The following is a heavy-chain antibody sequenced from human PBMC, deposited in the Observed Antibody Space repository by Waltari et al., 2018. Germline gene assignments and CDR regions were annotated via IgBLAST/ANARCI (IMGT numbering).Heavy chain of an antibody. CDR2: IYYSGST. D-gene: IGHD2-8*02. CDR1: GGSISRSSYY. CDR3: ARSDIVLVVYAINGPGGGIAAAGAYGY. J-gene: IGHJ4*02. Sequence: QLQLQESGPGLVKPSETLSLTCTVSGGSISRSSYYWGWIRQPPGKGLEWMGSIYYSGSTYYNPSLKSRVTIAVDTSKNQFSLKLSSVTAADTAVYYCARSDIVLVVYAINGPGGGIAAAGAYGYWGQGTLVTVSS. V-gene: IGHV4-39*07.